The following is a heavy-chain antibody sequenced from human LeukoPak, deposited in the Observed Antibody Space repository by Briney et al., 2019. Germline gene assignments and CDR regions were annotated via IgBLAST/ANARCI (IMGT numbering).Heavy chain of an antibody. CDR1: GCTFSSYA. D-gene: IGHD1-26*01. CDR3: ARGGEVGATRPFDY. J-gene: IGHJ4*02. Sequence: SVKVSCKASGCTFSSYAISWVRQAPGQGLEWMGGIIPIFGTANYAQKFQGRVTITTDESTSTAYMELSSLRSEDTAVYYCARGGEVGATRPFDYWGQGTLVTVSS. V-gene: IGHV1-69*05. CDR2: IIPIFGTA.